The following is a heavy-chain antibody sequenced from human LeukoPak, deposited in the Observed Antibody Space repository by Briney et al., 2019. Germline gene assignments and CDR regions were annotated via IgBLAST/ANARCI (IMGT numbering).Heavy chain of an antibody. J-gene: IGHJ4*02. CDR3: AKGRGYCTGGSCYTDY. CDR2: ISGSDGST. D-gene: IGHD2-15*01. Sequence: GGSLRLSCTASGFTFSNYAMSWVRQAPGKGLEWVSTISGSDGSTYYADSVKGRFTISRDNSKNTLYLQMNSLRVEDTAIYYCAKGRGYCTGGSCYTDYWGQGTLVTVSS. V-gene: IGHV3-23*01. CDR1: GFTFSNYA.